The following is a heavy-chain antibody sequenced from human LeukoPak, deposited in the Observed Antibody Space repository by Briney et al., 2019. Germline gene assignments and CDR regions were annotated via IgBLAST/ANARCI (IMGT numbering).Heavy chain of an antibody. CDR3: ASGIAAAELYYYMDV. Sequence: SLTLSLTCTVSGGSISSGSYYWSWIRQPAGKGLEWIGRIYTSGSTNYNPSLKSRVTISVDTSKNQFSLKLSSVTAADTAVYYCASGIAAAELYYYMDVWGKGTTVTVSS. CDR1: GGSISSGSYY. J-gene: IGHJ6*03. D-gene: IGHD6-13*01. V-gene: IGHV4-61*02. CDR2: IYTSGST.